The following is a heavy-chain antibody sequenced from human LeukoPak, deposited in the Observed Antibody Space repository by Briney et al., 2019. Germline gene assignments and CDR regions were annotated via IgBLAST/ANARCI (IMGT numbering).Heavy chain of an antibody. J-gene: IGHJ4*02. CDR3: ARISIAAARDFDF. D-gene: IGHD6-13*01. CDR2: IKQDGTAT. V-gene: IGHV3-7*05. Sequence: PGGSLRLSCAASGFTFSSHWMSWVRRAPGKGLEWVANIKQDGTATYYVDSVKGRFTISRDNAKNSLYLQMNSLRAEDTDVYYCARISIAAARDFDFWGQGTLVTVSS. CDR1: GFTFSSHW.